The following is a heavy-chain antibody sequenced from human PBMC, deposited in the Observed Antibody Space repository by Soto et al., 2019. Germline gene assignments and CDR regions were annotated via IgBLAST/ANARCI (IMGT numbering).Heavy chain of an antibody. CDR2: INPNSGGT. J-gene: IGHJ6*02. Sequence: VKVSCKASGYTFTGYYMHCVRHSPGQGLEWMGWINPNSGGTNYAQKFQGRVTMTRDTSISTAYMELSRLRSDDTAVYYCARGSIAVAGLYGMDVWGQGTTVTVSS. CDR3: ARGSIAVAGLYGMDV. CDR1: GYTFTGYY. D-gene: IGHD6-19*01. V-gene: IGHV1-2*02.